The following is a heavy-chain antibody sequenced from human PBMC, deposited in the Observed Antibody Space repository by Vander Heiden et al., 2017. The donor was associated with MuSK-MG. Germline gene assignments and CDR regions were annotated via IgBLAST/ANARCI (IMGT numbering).Heavy chain of an antibody. V-gene: IGHV3-23*01. J-gene: IGHJ4*02. CDR3: AKDLTPGHVVGGSGADY. CDR1: GFMFTTYA. D-gene: IGHD1-26*01. CDR2: IGTSGSGT. Sequence: EVQLLESGGGLVQPGGSLRLSCAASGFMFTTYAMTWVRQAPGKGLEWVSGIGTSGSGTYYADSVKGRVIISRDKSKKTLHLQMDSLRAEDTAVYYCAKDLTPGHVVGGSGADYWGQGTLVTVSS.